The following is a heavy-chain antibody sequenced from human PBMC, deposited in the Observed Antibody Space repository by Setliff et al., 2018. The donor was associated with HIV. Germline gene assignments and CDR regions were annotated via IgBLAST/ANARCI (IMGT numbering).Heavy chain of an antibody. J-gene: IGHJ6*03. CDR3: ASTHDYSNYYYYYYMDV. V-gene: IGHV4-39*07. Sequence: SETLSLTCAVSGGSVSSPSYYGGWIRQPPGKGLEWIGSFYYSGNTYYSPSLKSRVTISIDTSKNQFSLKLSSVTAADTAVYYCASTHDYSNYYYYYYMDVWGKGTTVTVSS. CDR2: FYYSGNT. CDR1: GGSVSSPSYY. D-gene: IGHD4-4*01.